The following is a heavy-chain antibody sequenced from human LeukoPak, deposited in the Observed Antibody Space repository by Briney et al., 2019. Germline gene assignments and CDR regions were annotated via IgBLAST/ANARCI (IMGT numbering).Heavy chain of an antibody. Sequence: PSETLSLTCTVPGGYVSSNDYSTTYYWAWIRQPPGKGSEWIGSISNSGTTYYHPSLKSRVTISADTSKNQFSLKGGIATAAATDVYYCASHLRGYYHYWGQGTLVTVSS. D-gene: IGHD3-3*01. CDR2: ISNSGTT. CDR1: GGYVSSNDYSTTYY. CDR3: ASHLRGYYHY. V-gene: IGHV4-39*01. J-gene: IGHJ4*02.